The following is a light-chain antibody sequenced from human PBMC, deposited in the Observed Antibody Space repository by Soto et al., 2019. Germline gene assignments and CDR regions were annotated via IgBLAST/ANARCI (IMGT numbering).Light chain of an antibody. CDR2: GAS. CDR1: QSVSSN. J-gene: IGKJ4*01. V-gene: IGKV3-15*01. CDR3: QQYNSWPLT. Sequence: EIVMTQSPATLSVSPGERATLSCRASQSVSSNLAWYQQKPGQAPRLLIYGASTRATAIPARFSGSGSGTEFTLTISSLQSADFALYYCQQYNSWPLTFGGGTKVDIK.